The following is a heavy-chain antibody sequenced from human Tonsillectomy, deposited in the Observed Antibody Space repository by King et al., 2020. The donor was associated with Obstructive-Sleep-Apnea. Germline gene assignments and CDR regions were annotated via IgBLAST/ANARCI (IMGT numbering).Heavy chain of an antibody. CDR1: GFTFSSYA. J-gene: IGHJ3*02. CDR2: ISYDGSNK. V-gene: IGHV3-30*04. CDR3: ARDMVPFNSGIMITFGGVIEDVPDVAFDI. Sequence: VQLVESGGGVVQPGRSLRLSCAASGFTFSSYAMHWVRQAPGKGLEWVAVISYDGSNKYYADSVKGRFTISRDNSKNTLYLQMNSLRAEDTAVYYCARDMVPFNSGIMITFGGVIEDVPDVAFDIWGQGTMVTVSS. D-gene: IGHD3-16*01.